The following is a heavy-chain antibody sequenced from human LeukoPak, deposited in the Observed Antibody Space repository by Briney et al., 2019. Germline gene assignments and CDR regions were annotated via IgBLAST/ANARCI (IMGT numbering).Heavy chain of an antibody. D-gene: IGHD3-10*01. Sequence: AESLKISCNGSGYSFSSYWSAWVRQMPGERVEWMVTVYPSDSDVRYSSSFQGQVTISADKSTSNAYLQWISLKAWASAMFYCARQRVGSGHYVIDYWGQGNLVTVSS. V-gene: IGHV5-51*01. CDR2: VYPSDSDV. CDR3: ARQRVGSGHYVIDY. J-gene: IGHJ4*02. CDR1: GYSFSSYW.